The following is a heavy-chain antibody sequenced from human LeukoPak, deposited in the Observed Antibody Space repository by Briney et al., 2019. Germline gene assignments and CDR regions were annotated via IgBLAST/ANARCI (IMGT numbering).Heavy chain of an antibody. CDR2: IYTSGST. CDR3: AREGYCSGGSCYTPDY. D-gene: IGHD2-15*01. V-gene: IGHV4-4*07. J-gene: IGHJ4*02. Sequence: SETLSLTCTVSGGSISSYYWSWIRQPAGKGLEWIGRIYTSGSTNYNPSLKSRVTMSVDTSKNQFSLKLSSVTAADTAVYYCAREGYCSGGSCYTPDYWGQGTLVTVS. CDR1: GGSISSYY.